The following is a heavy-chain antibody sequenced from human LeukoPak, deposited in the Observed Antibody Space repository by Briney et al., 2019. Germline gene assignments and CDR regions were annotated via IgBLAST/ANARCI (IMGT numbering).Heavy chain of an antibody. J-gene: IGHJ5*02. D-gene: IGHD5-18*01. CDR3: ASSSWAGLPNWFDP. V-gene: IGHV4-31*03. CDR1: GGSISSGGYY. Sequence: SQTLSLTCTVSGGSISSGGYYWSWIRQHPGKGLEWIGYIYYSGSTNYNPSLKSRVTISVDTSKNQFSLKLSSVTAADTAVYYCASSSWAGLPNWFDPWGQGTLVTVSS. CDR2: IYYSGST.